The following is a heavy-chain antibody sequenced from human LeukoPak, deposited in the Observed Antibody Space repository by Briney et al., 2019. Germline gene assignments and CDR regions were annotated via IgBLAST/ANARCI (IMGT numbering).Heavy chain of an antibody. CDR1: GFTVSSNY. V-gene: IGHV3-53*01. Sequence: PGGSLRLSCAASGFTVSSNYMSWVRQAPGKGLEWVSVIYSGGSTYYADSVKGRFTISRDNSKNTLYLQMNSLRAEDTAVYYCAKDHYYDSSGYYSSVDYWGQGTLVTVSS. J-gene: IGHJ4*02. CDR3: AKDHYYDSSGYYSSVDY. CDR2: IYSGGST. D-gene: IGHD3-22*01.